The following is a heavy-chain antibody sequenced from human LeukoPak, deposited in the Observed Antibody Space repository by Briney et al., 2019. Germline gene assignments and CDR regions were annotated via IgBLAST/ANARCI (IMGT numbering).Heavy chain of an antibody. Sequence: PSETLSLTCTVSGGSISSSSYYWGWIRQPPGKGLEWIGSIYYSGSTNYNPSLKSRVTISVDTSKNQFSLKLSSVTAADTAVYYCARDREGRFDYWGQGTLVTVSS. CDR3: ARDREGRFDY. V-gene: IGHV4-39*07. D-gene: IGHD1-26*01. J-gene: IGHJ4*02. CDR1: GGSISSSSYY. CDR2: IYYSGST.